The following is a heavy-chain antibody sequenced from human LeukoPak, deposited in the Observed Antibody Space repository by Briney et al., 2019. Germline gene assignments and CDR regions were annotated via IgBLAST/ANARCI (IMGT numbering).Heavy chain of an antibody. J-gene: IGHJ5*02. D-gene: IGHD5-12*01. CDR1: GFTFKDYY. V-gene: IGHV3-11*01. Sequence: GGSLRLSCAASGFTFKDYYMGWIRQAPGKGLEWVSYISNSGSGVYDADPVRGRFTTSRDNTKNLVYLQMNRLRVEDTAVYYCVRDKDDSGWNWLDLWAQGILVTVSS. CDR2: ISNSGSGV. CDR3: VRDKDDSGWNWLDL.